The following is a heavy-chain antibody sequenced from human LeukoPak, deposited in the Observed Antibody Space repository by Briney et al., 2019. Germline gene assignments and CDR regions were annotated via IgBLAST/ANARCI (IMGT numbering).Heavy chain of an antibody. CDR3: AREVTVGPETSFDY. J-gene: IGHJ4*02. CDR2: INPNSGGT. D-gene: IGHD4-23*01. CDR1: GYTFTSYG. V-gene: IGHV1-2*02. Sequence: ASVKVSCKASGYTFTSYGISWVRQAPGQGLEWMGWINPNSGGTNYAQKFQGRVTMTRDTSISTAYMELSRLRSDDTAVYYCAREVTVGPETSFDYWGQGTLVTVSS.